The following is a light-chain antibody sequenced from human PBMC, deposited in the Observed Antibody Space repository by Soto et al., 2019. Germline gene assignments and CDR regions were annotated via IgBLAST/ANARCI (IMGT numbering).Light chain of an antibody. Sequence: QSVLTQPASVSGAPGESITIPCTGTSNDGGNYNLVTWHQQHPGKAPKRMIYEDAKRPSGVSYRFSGFKSGNTAFPTISGLQAEDEADYYCCSYVVCGVYVFGSGTKVTVL. V-gene: IGLV2-23*01. CDR1: SNDGGNYNL. J-gene: IGLJ1*01. CDR2: EDA. CDR3: CSYVVCGVYV.